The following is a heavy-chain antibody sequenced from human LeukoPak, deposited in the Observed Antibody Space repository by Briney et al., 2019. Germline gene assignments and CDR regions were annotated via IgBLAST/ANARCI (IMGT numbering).Heavy chain of an antibody. V-gene: IGHV1-2*06. J-gene: IGHJ4*02. CDR2: INPNNGGT. CDR3: ARDLSSYDPYFDY. D-gene: IGHD5-18*01. Sequence: ASVKVSCKASGYTFTGYYIHWVLQALGQGLEWMGQINPNNGGTNYAHKFQGRVTMTRDTSISTAYMELSRLRSDDTAVYYCARDLSSYDPYFDYWGQGTLVTVSS. CDR1: GYTFTGYY.